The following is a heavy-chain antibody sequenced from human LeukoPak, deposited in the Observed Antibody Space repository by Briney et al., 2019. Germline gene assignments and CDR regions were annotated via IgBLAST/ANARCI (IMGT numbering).Heavy chain of an antibody. Sequence: PSETLSLTCTVSGGSISSYYWSWIRQPPGKGLEWIGYIYYSGSTNYNSSLKSRVTISVDTSKNQFSLKLSSVTAADTAVYYCARGVGVRGVATFDYWGQGTLVTVSS. CDR2: IYYSGST. D-gene: IGHD3-10*01. V-gene: IGHV4-59*01. CDR3: ARGVGVRGVATFDY. J-gene: IGHJ4*02. CDR1: GGSISSYY.